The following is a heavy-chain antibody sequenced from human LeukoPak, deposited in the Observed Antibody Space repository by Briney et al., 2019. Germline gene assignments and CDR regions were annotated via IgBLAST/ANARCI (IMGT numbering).Heavy chain of an antibody. CDR1: GYTFTGYG. Sequence: GASVKVSCKASGYTFTGYGISWVRQAPGQGLEWMGWISAYNGNTNYAQNLQGRVTLTTDTSTSTAYMERRSLRADATAVYYCARVTFTDDAFDIWGQGTMVTVSS. CDR3: ARVTFTDDAFDI. CDR2: ISAYNGNT. J-gene: IGHJ3*02. V-gene: IGHV1-18*01. D-gene: IGHD1-20*01.